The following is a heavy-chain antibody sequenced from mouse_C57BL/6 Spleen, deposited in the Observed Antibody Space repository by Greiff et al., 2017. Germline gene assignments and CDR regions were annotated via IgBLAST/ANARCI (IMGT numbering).Heavy chain of an antibody. CDR3: ARLDYDYDVGAMDY. D-gene: IGHD2-4*01. J-gene: IGHJ4*01. CDR2: INPSSGYT. Sequence: QVQLQQSGAELARPGASVKMSCKASGYTFTSYTMHWVKQRPGQGLEWIGYINPSSGYTKYNQKFKDKATLTADKSSSTAYMQLSSLTSEDSAVYYCARLDYDYDVGAMDYWGQGTSVTVSS. V-gene: IGHV1-4*01. CDR1: GYTFTSYT.